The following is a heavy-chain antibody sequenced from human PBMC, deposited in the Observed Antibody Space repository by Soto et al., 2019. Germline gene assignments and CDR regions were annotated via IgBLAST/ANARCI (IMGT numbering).Heavy chain of an antibody. V-gene: IGHV3-23*01. CDR3: AKGGVQDYYDGSGYPDAFDI. Sequence: EVQLLESGGGLVQPGGSLRLSCAASGFTFSSYAMSWVRQAPGKGLEWVSAISGSGGSTYYADSVKGRFTISRDNSKNTLYLQMNSLRAEDTAVYYCAKGGVQDYYDGSGYPDAFDIWGQGTMVTVSS. J-gene: IGHJ3*02. CDR1: GFTFSSYA. CDR2: ISGSGGST. D-gene: IGHD3-22*01.